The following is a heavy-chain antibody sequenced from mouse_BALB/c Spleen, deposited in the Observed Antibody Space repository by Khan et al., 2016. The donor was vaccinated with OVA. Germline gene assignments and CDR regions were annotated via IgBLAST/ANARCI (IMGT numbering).Heavy chain of an antibody. CDR2: ISTYYGHA. V-gene: IGHV1S137*01. CDR1: GYTFTDFT. CDR3: TRGGGKWVCY. Sequence: QVQLKQSGAELVRPGVSVKISCKGSGYTFTDFTMHWVKQSHAMSLEWIGVISTYYGHATYNQKFKDKATMTVDKSSSTAYMELARLTSEDSAIFYCTRGGGKWVCYWGQGTLVTVSA. J-gene: IGHJ3*01.